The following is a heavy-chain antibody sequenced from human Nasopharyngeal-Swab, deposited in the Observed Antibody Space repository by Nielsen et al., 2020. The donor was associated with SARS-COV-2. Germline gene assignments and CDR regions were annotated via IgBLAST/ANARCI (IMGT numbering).Heavy chain of an antibody. Sequence: SVKVSCKASGFTFTSSAVQWVRQARGQRLEWIGWIVVGSGNTNHAQKFQERVTITRDMSTSTAYMKLSSLRSEDTAVYYCAARYYYDSSGYPSDYWGQGTLVTVSS. CDR2: IVVGSGNT. J-gene: IGHJ4*02. D-gene: IGHD3-22*01. CDR3: AARYYYDSSGYPSDY. CDR1: GFTFTSSA. V-gene: IGHV1-58*01.